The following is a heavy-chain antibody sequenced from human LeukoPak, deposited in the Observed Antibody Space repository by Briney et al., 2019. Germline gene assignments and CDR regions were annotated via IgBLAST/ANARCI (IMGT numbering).Heavy chain of an antibody. V-gene: IGHV3-23*01. Sequence: GGSLRLSCAASEFTFSNFAMSWVRQTPGTGLAWLSAISPDGNYIYYADSVKGRFTTSRDNSKNTLYLQMTSLRVEDTAVYFCVSQRDHRVAVAGSFDNWGQGTLISVSP. CDR2: ISPDGNYI. D-gene: IGHD6-19*01. CDR3: VSQRDHRVAVAGSFDN. CDR1: EFTFSNFA. J-gene: IGHJ4*02.